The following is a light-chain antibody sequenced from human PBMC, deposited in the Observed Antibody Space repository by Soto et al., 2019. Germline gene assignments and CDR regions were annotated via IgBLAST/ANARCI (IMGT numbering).Light chain of an antibody. CDR1: QSVSSY. CDR2: DAS. V-gene: IGKV3-11*01. Sequence: DIVLTQSPATLSLSPGERATLSCRASQSVSSYLAWYQQRPGQAPRLLIYDASNRAPGIPARFSGSGSGTDFTHSSCSLEPEDFAVYCCQQRKSRLTFGGVAKVEIK. J-gene: IGKJ4*01. CDR3: QQRKSRLT.